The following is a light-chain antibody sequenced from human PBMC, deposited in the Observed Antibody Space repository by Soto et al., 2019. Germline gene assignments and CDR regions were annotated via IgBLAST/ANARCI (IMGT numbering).Light chain of an antibody. CDR3: QQYYSYSRT. CDR1: QAVSNR. Sequence: QINQVPSTPSASGRNKVTNTCRAKQAVSNRLAWYQQKPGKAPKLLIYDVSSLESGVPSRFSGSGSGTEFTLTISSLQPDDFATYYCQQYYSYSRTFGQGTKVEVK. V-gene: IGKV1-5*01. CDR2: DVS. J-gene: IGKJ1*01.